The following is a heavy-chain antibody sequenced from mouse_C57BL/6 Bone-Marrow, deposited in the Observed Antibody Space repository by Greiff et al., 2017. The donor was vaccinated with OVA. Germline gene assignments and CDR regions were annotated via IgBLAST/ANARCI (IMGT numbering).Heavy chain of an antibody. V-gene: IGHV5-4*01. CDR1: GFTFSSYA. D-gene: IGHD1-1*01. J-gene: IGHJ3*01. Sequence: EVKLVESGGGLVKPGGSLKLSCAASGFTFSSYAMSWVRQTPEKRLEWVATISDGGSYTYYPDNVKGRFTSSRDNAKNNLYLQMRHLKSEDTAMYYCARDRGHGRSDGAYWGQGTLVTVSA. CDR3: ARDRGHGRSDGAY. CDR2: ISDGGSYT.